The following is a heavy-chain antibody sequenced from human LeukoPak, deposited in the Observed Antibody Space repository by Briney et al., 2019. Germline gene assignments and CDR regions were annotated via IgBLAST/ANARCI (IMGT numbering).Heavy chain of an antibody. D-gene: IGHD6-13*01. CDR3: AKGGAGTGYYYYGMDV. J-gene: IGHJ6*02. V-gene: IGHV3-9*01. CDR2: ISWNSGSI. CDR1: GFTFDDYA. Sequence: PGGSPRLSCAASGFTFDDYAMHWVRQAPGKGLEWVSGISWNSGSIGYADSVKGRFTISRDNAKNSLYLQMNSLRAEDTALYYCAKGGAGTGYYYYGMDVWGQGTTVTVSS.